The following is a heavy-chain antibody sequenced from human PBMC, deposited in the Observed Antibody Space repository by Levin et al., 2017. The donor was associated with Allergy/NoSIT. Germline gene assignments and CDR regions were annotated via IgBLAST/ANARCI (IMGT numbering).Heavy chain of an antibody. V-gene: IGHV3-30*18. CDR3: AKWHCSGGSCYSGVTHFDY. CDR1: GFTFSSYG. D-gene: IGHD2-15*01. Sequence: GGSLRLSCAASGFTFSSYGMHWVRQAPGKGLEWVAIISFDGSNPYYADSVKGRFTISRDNSKNTLSLQMNSLRAEDTAVYFCAKWHCSGGSCYSGVTHFDYWGQGILVTVSS. CDR2: ISFDGSNP. J-gene: IGHJ4*02.